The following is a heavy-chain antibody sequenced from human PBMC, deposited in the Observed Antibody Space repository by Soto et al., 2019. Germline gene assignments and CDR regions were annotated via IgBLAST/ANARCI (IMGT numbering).Heavy chain of an antibody. J-gene: IGHJ6*02. V-gene: IGHV4-31*03. D-gene: IGHD3-22*01. CDR3: ARHNYDSSGTAVDV. Sequence: PSETLSLTCTVSGGSISSGNYYWSWIRQHPGKGLEWIGYIYYSGSTYYNPSLKSRVTISVDTSKNQFSLKLSSVTAADTAVYYCARHNYDSSGTAVDVWGQGTTVTFSS. CDR1: GGSISSGNYY. CDR2: IYYSGST.